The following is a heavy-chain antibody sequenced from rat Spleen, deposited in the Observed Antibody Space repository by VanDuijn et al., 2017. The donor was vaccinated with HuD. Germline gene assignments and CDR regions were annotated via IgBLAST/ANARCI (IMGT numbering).Heavy chain of an antibody. D-gene: IGHD1-1*01. V-gene: IGHV5-27*01. CDR2: ISPSGDST. Sequence: EVQLVESGGGLVRPGRSLKLSCAASGFTFSNHDMAWVRQAPTKGLEWLASISPSGDSTYYRDSVKGRLTVSRDDAKRILYLQMDSLRSEDTAIYYCTRGGYFRYWGQGVMVTVSS. CDR3: TRGGYFRY. CDR1: GFTFSNHD. J-gene: IGHJ2*01.